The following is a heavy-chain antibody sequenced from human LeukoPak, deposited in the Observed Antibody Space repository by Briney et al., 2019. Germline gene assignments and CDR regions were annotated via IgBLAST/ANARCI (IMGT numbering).Heavy chain of an antibody. Sequence: ASVKVSCKASGYTFTCYYMHWVRQAPGQGLEWMGWINPNSGGTNYAQKFQGRVTMTRDTSISTAYMELSRLRSDDTAVYYCARKPIYGDWFDPWGQGTLVTVSS. J-gene: IGHJ5*02. CDR3: ARKPIYGDWFDP. V-gene: IGHV1-2*02. CDR1: GYTFTCYY. CDR2: INPNSGGT. D-gene: IGHD2/OR15-2a*01.